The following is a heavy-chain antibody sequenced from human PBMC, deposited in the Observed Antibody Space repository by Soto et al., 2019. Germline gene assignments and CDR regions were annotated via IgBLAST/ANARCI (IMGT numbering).Heavy chain of an antibody. D-gene: IGHD6-19*01. CDR3: ATGSSSPYYGMGV. CDR2: ISYDGTDE. J-gene: IGHJ6*02. CDR1: GFSFSSYG. V-gene: IGHV3-30*03. Sequence: GESLKISCAASGFSFSSYGMHWVRQAPGKGLEWVAMISYDGTDEYYADSVKGRFTISRDNSKNTLYLHMNSLRAEDTAVYYCATGSSSPYYGMGVWGRGTTVTVSS.